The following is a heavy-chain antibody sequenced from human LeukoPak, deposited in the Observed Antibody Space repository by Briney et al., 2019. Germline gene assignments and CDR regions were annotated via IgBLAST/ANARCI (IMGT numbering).Heavy chain of an antibody. V-gene: IGHV3-43*02. CDR1: DFTLDVYA. D-gene: IGHD5-18*01. J-gene: IGHJ4*02. CDR2: ISGDGGST. Sequence: HPGGSLKLSCEPSDFTLDVYAMPWSRQAPGKGLEWFLLISGDGGSTYYADSVKGRFTISRDNSKNSLYLQMNSLRTEDTTLYYCAKVFTMDTAMVNWGQGTLVTVSS. CDR3: AKVFTMDTAMVN.